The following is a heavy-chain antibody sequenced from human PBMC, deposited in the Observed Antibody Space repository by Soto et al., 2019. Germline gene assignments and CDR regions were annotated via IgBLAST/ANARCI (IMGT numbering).Heavy chain of an antibody. CDR1: GGSISSGHSY. D-gene: IGHD2-2*01. CDR2: IYYSGNT. Sequence: SETLSLTCTVSGGSISSGHSYRGWIRQPPGKGVEWIGYIYYSGNTYFNPSLKSRVTLSVDTSKNQFSLNLSSVTAAATAGYYCVRYCSTTKCPFDYWGQGTLVTVSS. V-gene: IGHV4-30-4*01. CDR3: VRYCSTTKCPFDY. J-gene: IGHJ4*02.